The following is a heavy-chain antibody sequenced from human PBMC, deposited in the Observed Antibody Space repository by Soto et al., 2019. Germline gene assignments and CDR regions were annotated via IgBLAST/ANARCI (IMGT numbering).Heavy chain of an antibody. CDR3: AKLSGYGTIFDY. Sequence: VGSLRLSGAASGFTFSSYAMSWVRQAPGKGLEWVSAISGSGGSTYYADSVKGRFTISRDNSKNTLYLQMNSLRAEDTAVYYCAKLSGYGTIFDYWGQGTLVTVSS. V-gene: IGHV3-23*01. D-gene: IGHD5-12*01. J-gene: IGHJ4*02. CDR2: ISGSGGST. CDR1: GFTFSSYA.